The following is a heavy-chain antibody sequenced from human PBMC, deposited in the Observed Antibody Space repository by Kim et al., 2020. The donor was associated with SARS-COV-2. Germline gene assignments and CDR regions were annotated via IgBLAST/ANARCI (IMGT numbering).Heavy chain of an antibody. J-gene: IGHJ4*02. Sequence: SETLSLTCAVYGGSFSGYYWSWIRQPPGKGLEWIGEINHSGSTNYNLSLKSRVTISVDTSKNQFSLKLSSVTAADTAVYYCARVGYKRDYWGQGTLVTVSS. CDR2: INHSGST. CDR3: ARVGYKRDY. CDR1: GGSFSGYY. V-gene: IGHV4-34*01. D-gene: IGHD2-2*02.